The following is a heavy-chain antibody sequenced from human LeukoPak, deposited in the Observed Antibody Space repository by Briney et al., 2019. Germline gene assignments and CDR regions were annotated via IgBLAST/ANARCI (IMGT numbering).Heavy chain of an antibody. CDR1: GFTFSDCD. CDR3: WKAFPPLRVAAAGDY. CDR2: ISYMGDHR. D-gene: IGHD6-25*01. Sequence: GGSQRLSCTASGFTFSDCDMNWFRQAPGKGLQWVSSISYMGDHRYYADSAKGRFTISRDNAKNSLYLQMDNLRADDTAVYYCWKAFPPLRVAAAGDYWGQGTLVTGSS. V-gene: IGHV3-21*06. J-gene: IGHJ4*02.